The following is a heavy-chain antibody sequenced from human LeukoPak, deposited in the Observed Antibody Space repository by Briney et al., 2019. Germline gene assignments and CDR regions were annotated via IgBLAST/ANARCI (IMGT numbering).Heavy chain of an antibody. V-gene: IGHV4-31*03. CDR1: GGSISSAGYH. J-gene: IGHJ6*02. D-gene: IGHD6-13*01. CDR2: IYYSGST. CDR3: ARGAAGTAA. Sequence: SQTLSLTCTVSGGSISSAGYHWSWIRQHPGKGLEWIGNIYYSGSTYYNPSLKSRVTISLDTSKNQFSLKLSSVTAADTAVYYCARGAAGTAAWGQGTTVAVSS.